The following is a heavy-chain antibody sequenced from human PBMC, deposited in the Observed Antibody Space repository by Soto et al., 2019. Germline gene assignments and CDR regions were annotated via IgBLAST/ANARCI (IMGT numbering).Heavy chain of an antibody. CDR1: EYTFTSYY. V-gene: IGHV1-46*01. J-gene: IGHJ3*02. CDR2: INPSGGST. Sequence: ASVKVSCKASEYTFTSYYMHWVRQAPGQGLEWMGIINPSGGSTSYAQKFQGRVTMTRDTSTSTVYMELSSLRSEDTAVYYCARGGYIVVVTADDAFDIWGQGTMVTVSS. CDR3: ARGGYIVVVTADDAFDI. D-gene: IGHD2-21*02.